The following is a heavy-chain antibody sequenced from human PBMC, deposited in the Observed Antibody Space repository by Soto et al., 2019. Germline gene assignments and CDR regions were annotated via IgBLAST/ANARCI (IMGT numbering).Heavy chain of an antibody. D-gene: IGHD1-7*01. Sequence: VQLLESGGGLVQPGGSLRLSCAASGFTFGSYAMSWVRQAPGKGLEWVSSISGNGYDTYDADSVKGRFTISRDYSKNTLFLQMNSLRVEDTAIYYCASTPWNYGENRYFDYWGQGTLVTVSS. CDR1: GFTFGSYA. CDR3: ASTPWNYGENRYFDY. V-gene: IGHV3-23*01. CDR2: ISGNGYDT. J-gene: IGHJ4*02.